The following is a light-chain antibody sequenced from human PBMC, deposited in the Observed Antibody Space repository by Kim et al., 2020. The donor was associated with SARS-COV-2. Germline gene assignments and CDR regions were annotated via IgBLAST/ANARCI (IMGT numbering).Light chain of an antibody. CDR2: KAS. CDR3: QQYNSFSLYT. CDR1: QSIGTW. V-gene: IGKV1-5*03. Sequence: DIQMTQSPSTLFASVGDRVTITCRASQSIGTWLAWYQQKPGKAPKLLIYKASSLESGVPPRFSGSGSGTEFTLTISSLQPDDFATYYCQQYNSFSLYTFGQGTKLEI. J-gene: IGKJ2*01.